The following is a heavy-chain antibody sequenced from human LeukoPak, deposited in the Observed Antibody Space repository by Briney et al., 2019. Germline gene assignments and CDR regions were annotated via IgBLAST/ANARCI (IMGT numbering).Heavy chain of an antibody. CDR2: ISAYNGNT. CDR3: ARVSNLITAPIFDY. J-gene: IGHJ4*02. Sequence: GASVKVSCKASGYTFTSYGISWVRRAPGQGLEWMGWISAYNGNTNYAQKLQGRVTMTTDTSTSTAYMELRSLRSDDTAVYYCARVSNLITAPIFDYWGQGTLVTVSS. V-gene: IGHV1-18*01. CDR1: GYTFTSYG. D-gene: IGHD3-22*01.